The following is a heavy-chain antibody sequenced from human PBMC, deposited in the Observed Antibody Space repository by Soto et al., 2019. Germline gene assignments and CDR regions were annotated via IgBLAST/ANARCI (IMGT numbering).Heavy chain of an antibody. D-gene: IGHD6-13*01. V-gene: IGHV3-21*01. Sequence: EVQLVESGGGLVKPGGSLRVSCAASGFTFSDYSMNWVRQAPGKGLEWLSSITSTGSYMYDADLVKGRFTISRDNAGSSLFLQMNSLRAEDTAMYYCARDPPYSSSWSYFDYWGQGTLVTVSS. CDR1: GFTFSDYS. CDR3: ARDPPYSSSWSYFDY. J-gene: IGHJ4*02. CDR2: ITSTGSYM.